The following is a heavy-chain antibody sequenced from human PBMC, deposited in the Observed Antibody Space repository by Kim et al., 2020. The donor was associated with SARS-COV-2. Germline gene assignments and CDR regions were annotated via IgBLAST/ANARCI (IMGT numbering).Heavy chain of an antibody. J-gene: IGHJ4*02. D-gene: IGHD6-13*01. V-gene: IGHV3-23*01. CDR3: AKVGGSSWSDY. Sequence: SYAESGRGRFTISRDNSKNALYLQMNSLRAEDTAVYYCAKVGGSSWSDYWGQGTLVTVSS.